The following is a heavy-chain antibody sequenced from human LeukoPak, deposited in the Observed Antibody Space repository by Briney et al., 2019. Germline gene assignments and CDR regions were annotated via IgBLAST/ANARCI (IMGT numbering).Heavy chain of an antibody. CDR2: IYYSGST. Sequence: PSETLSLTCTVSGGSISSYYWSWIRQPPGKGLEWIGYIYYSGSTNYNPSLKSRVTISVDTSKNQFSLKLSSVTAADTAVYYCARRCSDSSGYPRDAFDIWGQETMVTVSS. D-gene: IGHD3-22*01. CDR1: GGSISSYY. CDR3: ARRCSDSSGYPRDAFDI. V-gene: IGHV4-59*01. J-gene: IGHJ3*02.